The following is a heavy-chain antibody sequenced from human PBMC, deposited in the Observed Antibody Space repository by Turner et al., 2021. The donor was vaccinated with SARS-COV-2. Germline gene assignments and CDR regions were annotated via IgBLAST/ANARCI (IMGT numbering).Heavy chain of an antibody. J-gene: IGHJ4*02. CDR1: GFTFSSYG. V-gene: IGHV3-30*18. Sequence: QVQLVESGGGVVQPGRSTGPSCAASGFTFSSYGVHWVRQAPGKGLEWLAVTSYDGSNKYYANSVKGRFTISRDNSKNTLYLQMNSLRAEDTAVYYCAKQQGLYSNPMYYFDYWGQGTLVTVSS. CDR2: TSYDGSNK. CDR3: AKQQGLYSNPMYYFDY. D-gene: IGHD4-4*01.